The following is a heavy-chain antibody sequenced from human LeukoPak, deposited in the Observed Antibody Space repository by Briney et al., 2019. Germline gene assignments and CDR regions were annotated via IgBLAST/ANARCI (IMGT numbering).Heavy chain of an antibody. D-gene: IGHD5-18*01. J-gene: IGHJ4*02. V-gene: IGHV4-61*02. CDR1: GGSISSGGYY. Sequence: PSQTLSLTCTVSGGSISSGGYYWSWIRQPAGKGLEWIGRIYTSGSTNYNPSLKSRVTMSVDTSKNQFSLKLSSMTAADTAVYYCSRRGYSYGYYYFDYWGQGTLVTVSS. CDR3: SRRGYSYGYYYFDY. CDR2: IYTSGST.